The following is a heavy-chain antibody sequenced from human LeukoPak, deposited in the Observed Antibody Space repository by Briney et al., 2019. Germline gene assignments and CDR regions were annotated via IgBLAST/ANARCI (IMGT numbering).Heavy chain of an antibody. CDR2: INAGNGNT. D-gene: IGHD2-15*01. J-gene: IGHJ4*02. CDR1: GYTFTNYA. V-gene: IGHV1-3*01. CDR3: ARRYCSGGSCYFIMDY. Sequence: GASVKVSFKASGYTFTNYAIHWVRQAPGHRLQWMGWINAGNGNTKHSQNFQGRVTITRDTSASTAYMELSSLRSEDTAVYYCARRYCSGGSCYFIMDYWGQGTLVTVSS.